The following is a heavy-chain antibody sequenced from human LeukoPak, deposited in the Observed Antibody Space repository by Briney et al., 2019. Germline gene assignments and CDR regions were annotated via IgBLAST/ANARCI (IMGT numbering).Heavy chain of an antibody. CDR3: AREGIVGATYDYYYYMDV. CDR2: IYTSGST. J-gene: IGHJ6*03. CDR1: GGSISSYY. D-gene: IGHD1-26*01. V-gene: IGHV4-4*07. Sequence: KTSETLSLTCTVSGGSISSYYWSWIRQPAGKGLEWIGRIYTSGSTNYNPSLKSRVTISVDTSKNQFSLKLSSVTAADTAVYYCAREGIVGATYDYYYYMDVWGKGTTVTVSS.